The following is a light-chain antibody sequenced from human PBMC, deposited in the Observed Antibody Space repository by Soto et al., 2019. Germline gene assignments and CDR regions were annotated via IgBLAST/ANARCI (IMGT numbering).Light chain of an antibody. V-gene: IGLV8-61*01. J-gene: IGLJ3*02. CDR2: STN. Sequence: QTVVTQEPSFSVSPGGTVTLTCGLNSGSVSISYYPSWYQQTPGQAPRTLIHSTNTRSSGVPDRFSGSILGNKAALTITGAQADDESDYYCVLYMGGGISVVGGGTKLTVL. CDR3: VLYMGGGISV. CDR1: SGSVSISYY.